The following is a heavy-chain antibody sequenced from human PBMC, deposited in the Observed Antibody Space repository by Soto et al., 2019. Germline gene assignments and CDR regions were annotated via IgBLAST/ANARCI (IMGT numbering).Heavy chain of an antibody. CDR2: INRDGTNT. D-gene: IGHD3-3*02. Sequence: EVQVVESGGGLVQPGGSLRLYCAASGFPFSSSWMHWVRQAPGKGLVWVSLINRDGTNTNYADSVKGRFTISRDNAKNTLYLQMDSLRPEDTAIYYCVPAEHSWGQGTLVTVSS. J-gene: IGHJ5*02. V-gene: IGHV3-74*01. CDR3: VPAEHS. CDR1: GFPFSSSW.